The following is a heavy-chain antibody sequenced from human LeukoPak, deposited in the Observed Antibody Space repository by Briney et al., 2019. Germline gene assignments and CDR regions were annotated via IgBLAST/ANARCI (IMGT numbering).Heavy chain of an antibody. V-gene: IGHV3-53*01. D-gene: IGHD3-10*01. J-gene: IGHJ3*02. CDR1: GFTVSSIH. CDR3: AGGGRGSAAVVAPRSFDI. CDR2: TYTGGNS. Sequence: GGSLRLSCAASGFTVSSIHMVWVRQAPGKGREWVSVTYTGGNSYYADSVKGGFIISRDISKNTLYLQMNSLRAEDSALYYCAGGGRGSAAVVAPRSFDIWGQGTMVTVSS.